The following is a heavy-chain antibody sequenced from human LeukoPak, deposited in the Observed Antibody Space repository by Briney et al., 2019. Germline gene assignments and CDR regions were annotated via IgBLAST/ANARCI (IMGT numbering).Heavy chain of an antibody. D-gene: IGHD6-19*01. V-gene: IGHV3-43D*04. CDR3: ARDTTQWLVFFDY. Sequence: PGGSLRLSCAASGFTFDDYAMHWVRQAPGKGLEWVSLISWDGGSTCYADSVKGRFTISRDNAKNSLYLQMNSLRAEDTAVYYCARDTTQWLVFFDYWGQGTLVTVSS. CDR2: ISWDGGST. J-gene: IGHJ4*02. CDR1: GFTFDDYA.